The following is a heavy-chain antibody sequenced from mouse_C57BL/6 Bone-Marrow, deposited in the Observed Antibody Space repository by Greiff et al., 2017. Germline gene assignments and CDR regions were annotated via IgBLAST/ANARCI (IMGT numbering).Heavy chain of an antibody. V-gene: IGHV1-9*01. CDR2: ILPGSGST. D-gene: IGHD1-1*01. Sequence: QVQLQQSGAELMKPGASVKLSCKATGYTFTGYWIEWVKQRPGHGLEWIGEILPGSGSTNYNEKFKGKATFTADTSSNTAYMQLSSLTTEDSAIYDCARKGHYYGSSYPWFAYWGQGTLVTVSA. J-gene: IGHJ3*01. CDR1: GYTFTGYW. CDR3: ARKGHYYGSSYPWFAY.